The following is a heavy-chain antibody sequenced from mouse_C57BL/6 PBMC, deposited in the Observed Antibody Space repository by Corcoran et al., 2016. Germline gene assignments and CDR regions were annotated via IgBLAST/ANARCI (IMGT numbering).Heavy chain of an antibody. CDR2: ILPGSGST. D-gene: IGHD1-1*01. V-gene: IGHV1-9*01. CDR1: GYTFTGYW. CDR3: ARVLPYYDGSRWYVDV. J-gene: IGHJ1*03. Sequence: QVQLQQSGAELMKPGASVKLSCKATGYTFTGYWIEWVKQRPGHGLEWIGEILPGSGSTNYNEKFKGKATFTADTSSNTAYMQLSSLTTEDSAIYYGARVLPYYDGSRWYVDVWGTGTTVTVSS.